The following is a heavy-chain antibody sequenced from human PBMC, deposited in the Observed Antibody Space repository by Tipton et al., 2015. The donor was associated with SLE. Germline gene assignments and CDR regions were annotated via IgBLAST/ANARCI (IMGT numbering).Heavy chain of an antibody. CDR1: SGSFSSYY. CDR2: IFYSGST. V-gene: IGHV4-59*01. D-gene: IGHD4-17*01. CDR3: ARVDGDYGDAFDI. Sequence: TLSLTCSVSSGSFSSYYWSWIRQPPGKGLEWIGYIFYSGSTNYNPSLKSRVTISVDTSKNQFSLKLTSVTSADTAVYYCARVDGDYGDAFDIWGQGTLVTVSS. J-gene: IGHJ3*02.